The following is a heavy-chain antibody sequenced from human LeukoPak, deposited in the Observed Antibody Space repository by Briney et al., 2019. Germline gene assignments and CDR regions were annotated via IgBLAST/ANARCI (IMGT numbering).Heavy chain of an antibody. CDR2: IYPGDSDT. Sequence: GESLKISYKGSGYSFTSYWIGWVRQMPGKGLEWMGIIYPGDSDTRYSPSFQGQVTISADKSISTAYLQWSSLKASDTAMYYCARHQTMIVSSYAFDIWGQGTMVTVSS. V-gene: IGHV5-51*01. J-gene: IGHJ3*02. D-gene: IGHD3-22*01. CDR1: GYSFTSYW. CDR3: ARHQTMIVSSYAFDI.